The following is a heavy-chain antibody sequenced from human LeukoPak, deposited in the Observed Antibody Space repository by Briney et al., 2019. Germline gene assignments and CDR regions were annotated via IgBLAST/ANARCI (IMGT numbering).Heavy chain of an antibody. V-gene: IGHV4-59*01. CDR3: AGAATPHATVDY. Sequence: KPSEALSLTCTVSGGSISSYYWSWIRQPPGKGLEWIGYIYYSGSTNYNPSLKSRVTISVDTSKNQFSLKLSSVTAADTAVYYCAGAATPHATVDYWGQGTLVTVSS. J-gene: IGHJ4*02. D-gene: IGHD2-15*01. CDR1: GGSISSYY. CDR2: IYYSGST.